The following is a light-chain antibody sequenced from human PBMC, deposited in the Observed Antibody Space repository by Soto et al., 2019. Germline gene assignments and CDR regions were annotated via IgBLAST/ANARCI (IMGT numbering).Light chain of an antibody. Sequence: DIQVTQSPSTLSASVGDRVTITCRASESISSWLAWYQQRPGKAPKLLISKASILESGVPSRFSGSGSGTEFTLTISSLQPDDFATYYCQQYNLYPWAFGQGTKVEI. J-gene: IGKJ1*01. CDR3: QQYNLYPWA. CDR2: KAS. V-gene: IGKV1-5*03. CDR1: ESISSW.